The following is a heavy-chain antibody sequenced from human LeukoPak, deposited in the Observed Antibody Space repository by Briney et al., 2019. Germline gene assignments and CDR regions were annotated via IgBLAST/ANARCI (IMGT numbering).Heavy chain of an antibody. V-gene: IGHV3-21*01. D-gene: IGHD3-22*01. CDR2: ISSSSSYI. J-gene: IGHJ4*02. CDR1: GFTFSSYS. CDR3: ARAATKEVVVSKY. Sequence: AGTLRLSCAASGFTFSSYSLNWVRQAPGKELEWVSSISSSSSYIYYEDSVMGRFTISIDNAKNSLYLQMNRLRAEDTAVYYCARAATKEVVVSKYWGQGTLVTVSS.